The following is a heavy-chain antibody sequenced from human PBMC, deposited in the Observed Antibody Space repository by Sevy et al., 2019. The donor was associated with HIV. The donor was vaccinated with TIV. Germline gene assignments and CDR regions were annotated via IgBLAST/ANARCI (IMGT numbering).Heavy chain of an antibody. CDR3: AKSMDTVTTLDY. CDR2: ISKEGSNK. V-gene: IGHV3-30*18. CDR1: RFTFSLYG. Sequence: GGSLRLSCAASRFTFSLYGMHWVRQAPGKGLEGVALISKEGSNKYYADSVKGRFTVSRDNSNNTLYLQLDSLGPEDTAMYYCAKSMDTVTTLDYWGPGTLVTVSS. D-gene: IGHD4-17*01. J-gene: IGHJ4*02.